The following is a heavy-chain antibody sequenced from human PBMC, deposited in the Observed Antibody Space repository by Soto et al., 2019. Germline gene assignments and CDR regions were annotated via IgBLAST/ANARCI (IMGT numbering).Heavy chain of an antibody. CDR2: MNPNSGNT. V-gene: IGHV1-8*01. CDR1: GYAFTSYD. D-gene: IGHD6-13*01. J-gene: IGHJ5*02. Sequence: ASVKVSCKASGYAFTSYDINWVRQATGQGLEWMGWMNPNSGNTGYAQKFQGRVTMTRNTSISTAYMELSRLRSEDTAVYYCARGRSSSWYPSWFDPWGQGTLVTVSS. CDR3: ARGRSSSWYPSWFDP.